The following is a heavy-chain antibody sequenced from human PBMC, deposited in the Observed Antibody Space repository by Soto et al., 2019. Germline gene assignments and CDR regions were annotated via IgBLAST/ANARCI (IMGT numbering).Heavy chain of an antibody. CDR2: TRHDGSNT. V-gene: IGHV3-33*01. CDR1: GFTFSGYG. D-gene: IGHD1-26*01. J-gene: IGHJ4*02. Sequence: PGGSLRLSCAASGFTFSGYGMHWVRQAPGKGLEWVAVTRHDGSNTYYADSVRGRFTISRDNSNKMLYLQMNSLRAEDTAVYYCARDGVGTTTYFGYFDYWGQGTRVTVSS. CDR3: ARDGVGTTTYFGYFDY.